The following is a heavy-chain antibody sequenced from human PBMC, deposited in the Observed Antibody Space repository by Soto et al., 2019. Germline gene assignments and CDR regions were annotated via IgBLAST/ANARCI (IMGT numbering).Heavy chain of an antibody. J-gene: IGHJ6*02. D-gene: IGHD3-3*01. Sequence: PSETLSLTCTVSGGSISSGDYYWSWIRQPPGKGLEWIGYIYYSGSTYYNPSLRSRVTISVDTSKNQLSLKLSSVTAADTAVYYCAKEPFSITIFGVNGMDVWGQGTTVTVSS. CDR2: IYYSGST. V-gene: IGHV4-30-4*01. CDR3: AKEPFSITIFGVNGMDV. CDR1: GGSISSGDYY.